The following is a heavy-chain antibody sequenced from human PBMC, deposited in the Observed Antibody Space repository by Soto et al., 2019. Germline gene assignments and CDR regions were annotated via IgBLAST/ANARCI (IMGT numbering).Heavy chain of an antibody. D-gene: IGHD3-3*01. J-gene: IGHJ3*02. CDR1: GFTVSSNY. CDR2: IYSGGST. V-gene: IGHV3-66*01. CDR3: ASFDFWSGPYAFDI. Sequence: AGGSLRLSCAASGFTVSSNYMSWVRQAPGKGLEWVSVIYSGGSTYYADSVKGRFTISRDNSKNTLYLQMNSLRAEDTAVYYCASFDFWSGPYAFDIWGQGTMVTVSS.